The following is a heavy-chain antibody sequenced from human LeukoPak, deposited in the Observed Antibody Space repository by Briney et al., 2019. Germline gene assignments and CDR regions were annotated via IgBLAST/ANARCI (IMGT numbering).Heavy chain of an antibody. CDR3: ARPSEYRSGWYLDY. CDR1: GYTFTGYY. V-gene: IGHV1-46*01. Sequence: ASVKVSCKASGYTFTGYYMHWVRQAPGQGLEWMGIINPAGGGTNYAQRFRDRLTLTRDTSTSTIYMELRSLRSDDTAMYFCARPSEYRSGWYLDYWGQGTLVTVSS. D-gene: IGHD6-19*01. J-gene: IGHJ4*02. CDR2: INPAGGGT.